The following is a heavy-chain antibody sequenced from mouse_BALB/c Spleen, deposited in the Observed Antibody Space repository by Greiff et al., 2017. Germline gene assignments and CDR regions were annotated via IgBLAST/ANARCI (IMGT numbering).Heavy chain of an antibody. CDR3: ASLDYYGSRGDYAMDY. Sequence: QVQLKESGPGLVAPSQSLSITCTVSGFSLTSYGVHWVRQPPGKGLEWLGVIWAGGSTNYNSALMSRLSISKDNSKSQVFLKMNSLQTDDTAMYYCASLDYYGSRGDYAMDYWGQGTSVTVSS. D-gene: IGHD1-1*01. CDR1: GFSLTSYG. V-gene: IGHV2-9*02. J-gene: IGHJ4*01. CDR2: IWAGGST.